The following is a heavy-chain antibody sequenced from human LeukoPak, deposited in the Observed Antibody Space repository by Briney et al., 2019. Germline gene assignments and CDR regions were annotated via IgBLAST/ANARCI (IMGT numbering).Heavy chain of an antibody. CDR1: GGPISSGSYY. D-gene: IGHD2-15*01. CDR2: IYYSGST. CDR3: ARHEDIVTPFDY. V-gene: IGHV4-39*01. J-gene: IGHJ4*02. Sequence: PSETLSLTCTVSGGPISSGSYYWGWIRQPPGKGLEYIGSIYYSGSTYYNPSLKSRVTISVDTSKNQFSLKLSFVTAADTALYYCARHEDIVTPFDYWGQGTLVTVSS.